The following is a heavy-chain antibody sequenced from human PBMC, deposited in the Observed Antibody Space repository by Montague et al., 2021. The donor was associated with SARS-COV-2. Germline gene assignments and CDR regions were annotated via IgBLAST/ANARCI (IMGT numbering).Heavy chain of an antibody. CDR3: ARLRDGVVPSPILGVGPYYSYYYVDV. J-gene: IGHJ6*03. CDR2: INHGGST. Sequence: SETLSLTCAVHGTSFSGYYWNWIRQPPGKGLERIGEINHGGSTKYSPSLKSRLTISADTSKNQFSLKLTSVAAADTAVYYCARLRDGVVPSPILGVGPYYSYYYVDVWGRGTTVTVSS. D-gene: IGHD3-10*01. V-gene: IGHV4-34*01. CDR1: GTSFSGYY.